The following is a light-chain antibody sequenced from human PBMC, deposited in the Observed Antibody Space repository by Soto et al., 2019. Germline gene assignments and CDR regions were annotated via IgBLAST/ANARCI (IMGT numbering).Light chain of an antibody. J-gene: IGKJ4*01. CDR2: LGS. CDR3: MQALRTPIT. V-gene: IGKV2-28*01. Sequence: DIVMTQSPLSLPVTPGEPASISCRSSQSLRHSNGYNYLDWYLQKPGQSPQLLIYLGSTRASGVPDRFSGSGSDTDFTLKISRVEAEDVGVYYCMQALRTPITFGGGTKVEIK. CDR1: QSLRHSNGYNY.